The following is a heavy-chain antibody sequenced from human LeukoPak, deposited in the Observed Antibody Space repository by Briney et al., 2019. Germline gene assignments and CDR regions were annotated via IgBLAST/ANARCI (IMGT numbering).Heavy chain of an antibody. Sequence: PGRSLRLPCAASGFTASDYYMDWVRQTPGKGPEWVGRIRNKANSYTTDFAATVKGRFTISRDESKNSLFLQMNNLKTEDTAVYYCVRVQTGGAFDIWGQGTMVTVSS. V-gene: IGHV3-72*01. J-gene: IGHJ3*02. CDR3: VRVQTGGAFDI. D-gene: IGHD7-27*01. CDR1: GFTASDYY. CDR2: IRNKANSYTT.